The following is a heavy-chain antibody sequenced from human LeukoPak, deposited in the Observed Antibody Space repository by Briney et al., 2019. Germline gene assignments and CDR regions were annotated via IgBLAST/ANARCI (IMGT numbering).Heavy chain of an antibody. CDR2: IYSDNT. D-gene: IGHD4/OR15-4a*01. V-gene: IGHV3-53*01. CDR1: GFTVSSNS. J-gene: IGHJ4*02. Sequence: GGSLRLSCTVSGFTVSSNSMSWVRQAPGKGLEWVSFIYSDNTHYSDSVKGRFTISRDNSKNTLYLQMNSLRAEDTAVYYCARRAGAYSHPYDYWDQGTLVTVSS. CDR3: ARRAGAYSHPYDY.